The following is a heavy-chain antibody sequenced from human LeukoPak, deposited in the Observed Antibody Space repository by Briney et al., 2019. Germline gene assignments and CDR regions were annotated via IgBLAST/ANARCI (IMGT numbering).Heavy chain of an antibody. Sequence: GGSLRLSCAASGFTFDDDAMHWVRQAPGKGLEWVSGISWNSGSIGYADSVKGRFTISRDNAKNSLYLQMNSLRAEDTALYYCAKDMGHGSGSYYAFDIWGQGTMVTVSS. CDR2: ISWNSGSI. D-gene: IGHD3-10*01. V-gene: IGHV3-9*01. J-gene: IGHJ3*02. CDR1: GFTFDDDA. CDR3: AKDMGHGSGSYYAFDI.